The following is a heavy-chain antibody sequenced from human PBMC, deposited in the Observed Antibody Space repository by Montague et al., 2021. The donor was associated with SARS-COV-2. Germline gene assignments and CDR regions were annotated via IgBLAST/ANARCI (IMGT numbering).Heavy chain of an antibody. Sequence: SETLSLTCTVSGGSISSYYWSWIRQPPGKGLEWIGYIYYSGSTNYNPSLQSRVTISVDTSKNQFSLKLSSVTAADTAVYYCARDRVECDYDSSDYYPDAFDIWGQGTMVTVSS. J-gene: IGHJ3*02. V-gene: IGHV4-59*01. CDR3: ARDRVECDYDSSDYYPDAFDI. D-gene: IGHD3-22*01. CDR1: GGSISSYY. CDR2: IYYSGST.